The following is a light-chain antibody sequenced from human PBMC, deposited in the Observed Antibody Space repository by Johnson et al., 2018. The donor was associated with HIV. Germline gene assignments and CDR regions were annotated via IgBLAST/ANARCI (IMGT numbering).Light chain of an antibody. CDR1: SSNIGNND. V-gene: IGLV1-51*01. J-gene: IGLJ1*01. CDR3: GIWDGRLSVVL. CDR2: DNN. Sequence: QSVLTQPPSVSAAPGQKVTISCSGSSSNIGNNDVSWYQQLPGTAPKLLIYDNNKRPSGIPDRFSGSKSGTSATLGITGLQTVDEADYYCGIWDGRLSVVLFGTGTKVTV.